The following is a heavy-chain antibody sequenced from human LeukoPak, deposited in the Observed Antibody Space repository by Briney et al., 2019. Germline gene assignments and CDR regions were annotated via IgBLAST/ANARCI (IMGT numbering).Heavy chain of an antibody. D-gene: IGHD3-22*01. CDR3: ARLVDYYDSSGYRYYFDY. J-gene: IGHJ4*02. Sequence: SETLSLTCTVSGGSISSSSYYWGWIRQPPGKGLEWIGSIYYSGSTYYNPSLKSRVTISVDTSKNQFSLKLSSVTAADTAVYYCARLVDYYDSSGYRYYFDYWAREPWSPSPQ. CDR2: IYYSGST. V-gene: IGHV4-39*01. CDR1: GGSISSSSYY.